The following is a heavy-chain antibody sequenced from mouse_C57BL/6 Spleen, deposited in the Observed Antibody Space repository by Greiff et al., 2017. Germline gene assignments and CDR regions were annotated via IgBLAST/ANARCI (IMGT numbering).Heavy chain of an antibody. Sequence: VQLQQSGAELVRPGASVTLSCKASGYTFTDYEMHWVKQTPVHGLEWIGAIDPETGGTAYNQKFKGKAILTADKSSSTAYMELRSLTSEDSAVYYCTRPILLRWGFAYWGQGTLVTVSA. D-gene: IGHD1-1*01. CDR2: IDPETGGT. CDR1: GYTFTDYE. CDR3: TRPILLRWGFAY. J-gene: IGHJ3*01. V-gene: IGHV1-15*01.